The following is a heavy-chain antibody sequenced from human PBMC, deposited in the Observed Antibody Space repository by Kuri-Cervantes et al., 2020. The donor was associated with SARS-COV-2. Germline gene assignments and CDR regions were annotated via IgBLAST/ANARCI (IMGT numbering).Heavy chain of an antibody. D-gene: IGHD3-9*01. J-gene: IGHJ4*02. CDR1: GFTLSDFA. CDR2: LSGNSATP. Sequence: GESLKISCAASGFTLSDFAMSWVRQAPGKGLEWLSALSGNSATPYYADSVKGRFTISRDDSENTLYLQMNSLRAEDTAVYYCAKSAEDYDILTGYPNWGQGTLVTVSS. CDR3: AKSAEDYDILTGYPN. V-gene: IGHV3-23*01.